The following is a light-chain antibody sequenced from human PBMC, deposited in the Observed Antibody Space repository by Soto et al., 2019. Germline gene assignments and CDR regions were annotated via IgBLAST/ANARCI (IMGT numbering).Light chain of an antibody. Sequence: DIQMTQSPSSVSASVGDSVTISCLASQGIDSWLLWYQLKPGKAHNVLIHTASSLYTGVPSRFSGSGSGTDFTLTISSLQPEDSATYYCQQAYWFPFTFGQGTKVEIK. V-gene: IGKV1-12*01. CDR2: TAS. J-gene: IGKJ1*01. CDR3: QQAYWFPFT. CDR1: QGIDSW.